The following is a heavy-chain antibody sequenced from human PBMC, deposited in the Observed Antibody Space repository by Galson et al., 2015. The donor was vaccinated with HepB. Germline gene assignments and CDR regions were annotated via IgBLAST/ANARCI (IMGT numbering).Heavy chain of an antibody. Sequence: LRLSCAASGFTFSSYGMHWVRQAPGKGLEWVAVISYDGSNKYYADSVKGRFTISRDNSKNTLYLQMNSLRAEDTAVYYCAKLGYYSNYYFDYWGQGTLVTVSS. CDR3: AKLGYYSNYYFDY. CDR1: GFTFSSYG. D-gene: IGHD4-11*01. CDR2: ISYDGSNK. V-gene: IGHV3-30*18. J-gene: IGHJ4*02.